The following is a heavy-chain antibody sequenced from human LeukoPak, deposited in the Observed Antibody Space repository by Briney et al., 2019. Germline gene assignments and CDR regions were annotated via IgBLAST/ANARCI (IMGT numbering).Heavy chain of an antibody. D-gene: IGHD1-26*01. CDR2: ISPDGSVT. V-gene: IGHV3-74*01. CDR3: VSDSGLRSGGDS. CDR1: GFNLRTFW. J-gene: IGHJ4*02. Sequence: GGSLRLSCAASGFNLRTFWIHWIRQDAGGRLVWVSRISPDGSVTTYTASVKGRFAISRDNAKNTLYLEMNSLRADDAAIYYCVSDSGLRSGGDSWGQGTPVTVSS.